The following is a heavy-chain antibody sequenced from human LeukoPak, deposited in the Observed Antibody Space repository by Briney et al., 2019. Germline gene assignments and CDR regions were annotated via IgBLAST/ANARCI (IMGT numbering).Heavy chain of an antibody. V-gene: IGHV6-1*01. CDR3: AGGSGVGPAAKGTDFYYYYYMDV. Sequence: SQTLSLTCAISGDSVSSNSGAWNWIRQSPSRGLEWLGRTYYRSKWYNDYAISVKSRITINPDTSKNQFSLQLNSVTPEDTAVYYCAGGSGVGPAAKGTDFYYYYYMDVWGQGTTVTVSS. CDR2: TYYRSKWYN. D-gene: IGHD2-2*01. J-gene: IGHJ6*03. CDR1: GDSVSSNSGA.